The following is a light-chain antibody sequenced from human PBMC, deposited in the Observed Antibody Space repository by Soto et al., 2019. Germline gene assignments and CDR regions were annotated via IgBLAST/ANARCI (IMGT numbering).Light chain of an antibody. CDR1: QSISSY. V-gene: IGKV1-39*01. J-gene: IGKJ2*02. CDR2: AAS. CDR3: QQSYSTPCT. Sequence: DLQMTQSPSSLSASVGDRVTITCRASQSISSYLNWYQQKLGKAPTLLIYAASSSQSGAPSTFSASRSGTDFTRTISILQSDDFAPYYCQQSYSTPCTFGHRTKLASK.